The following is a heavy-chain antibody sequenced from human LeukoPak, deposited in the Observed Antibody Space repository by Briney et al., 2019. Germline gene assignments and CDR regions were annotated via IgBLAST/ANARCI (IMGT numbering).Heavy chain of an antibody. CDR2: ISSNWRKI. Sequence: GGSLRLSCAASGFTFSSNAMHWVRQAPGKGLEYVSAISSNWRKIYYANSVKGRFTISRDNSKNTLYLQMGSLRAEDMAVYYCAKDRGDFPPYFDYWGQGALVTVSS. CDR1: GFTFSSNA. D-gene: IGHD2-21*02. CDR3: AKDRGDFPPYFDY. J-gene: IGHJ4*02. V-gene: IGHV3-64*01.